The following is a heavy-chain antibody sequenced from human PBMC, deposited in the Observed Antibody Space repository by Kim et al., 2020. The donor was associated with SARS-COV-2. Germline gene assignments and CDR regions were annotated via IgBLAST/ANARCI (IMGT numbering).Heavy chain of an antibody. Sequence: SETLSLTCTVSGGSISSYYWSWVRQPPGKGLEWIGSIQYTGSADYNPSLKSRVAMSVETSQNQPSLKLSSGTAADTAVFYLAGPYSSGWKYLHALLIWC. J-gene: IGHJ3*02. D-gene: IGHD6-19*01. CDR3: AGPYSSGWKYLHALLI. CDR1: GGSISSYY. V-gene: IGHV4-59*03. CDR2: IQYTGSA.